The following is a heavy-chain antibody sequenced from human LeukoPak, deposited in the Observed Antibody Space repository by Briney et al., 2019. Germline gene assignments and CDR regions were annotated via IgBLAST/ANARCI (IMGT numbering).Heavy chain of an antibody. CDR1: DLILSNYW. Sequence: GGSLRLSCAAFDLILSNYWMSWVRLVPGKGLEWVASINHNGNVNYYVDSVKGRFTISRDNAKNSLYLQMSNLRAEDTAVYFCARGGGLDVWGQGATVTVSS. J-gene: IGHJ6*02. CDR2: INHNGNVN. CDR3: ARGGGLDV. D-gene: IGHD3-16*01. V-gene: IGHV3-7*03.